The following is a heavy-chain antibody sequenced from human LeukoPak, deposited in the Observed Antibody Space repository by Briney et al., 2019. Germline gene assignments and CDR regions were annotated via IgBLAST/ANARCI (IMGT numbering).Heavy chain of an antibody. D-gene: IGHD5-24*01. CDR3: ARGRDGYNDFGYFDY. Sequence: ASVKVSCKASGYTFTGYYMHWVRQAPGQGLEWMGWINPNSGGTNYAQKFQGRVTMTRDMSISTAYMELSRLRSDDTAVYYCARGRDGYNDFGYFDYWGQGTLVTVSS. CDR1: GYTFTGYY. J-gene: IGHJ4*02. CDR2: INPNSGGT. V-gene: IGHV1-2*02.